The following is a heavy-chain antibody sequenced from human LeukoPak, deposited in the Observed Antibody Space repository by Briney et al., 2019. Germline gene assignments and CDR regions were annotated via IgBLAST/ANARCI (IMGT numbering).Heavy chain of an antibody. D-gene: IGHD6-13*01. CDR2: ISSSSSYI. J-gene: IGHJ4*02. V-gene: IGHV3-21*01. CDR1: GFTFSSYS. CDR3: ARERASSSWTLFGY. Sequence: GGSLRLCCAASGFTFSSYSMNWVRQDPGNGLELVSSISSSSSYIYYADSVKGRFTISRDDAKNSLYLQMNSLIAEDTAVYYCARERASSSWTLFGYWGQGTLVTVSS.